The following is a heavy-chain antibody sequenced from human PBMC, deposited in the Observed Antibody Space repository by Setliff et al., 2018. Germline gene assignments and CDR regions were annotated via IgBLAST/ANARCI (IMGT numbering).Heavy chain of an antibody. V-gene: IGHV1-69*05. CDR1: GGTFSRYA. Sequence: SVKVSCKASGGTFSRYAISWVRQAPGQGLEWMAGTIPIFGTTEYAQKFQGRLTIITDESTNTAFIELSSLRSDDTAVYYCVREGVDRRSSTDYRYYMDVWGKGTTVTVSS. D-gene: IGHD6-6*01. CDR3: VREGVDRRSSTDYRYYMDV. CDR2: TIPIFGTT. J-gene: IGHJ6*03.